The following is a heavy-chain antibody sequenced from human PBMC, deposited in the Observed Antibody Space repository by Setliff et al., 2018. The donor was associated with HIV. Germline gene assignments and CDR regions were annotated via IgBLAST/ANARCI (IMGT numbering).Heavy chain of an antibody. CDR3: ARGRDGELFTKEGNYYYYMDV. V-gene: IGHV4-61*02. Sequence: SETLSLTCTVSGASISSGDYYWSWIRRPAGKGLEWIGRSQASGSTNYNPSLKSRLTISVDPSKNQLSLNLNSVTAADTAVYCCARGRDGELFTKEGNYYYYMDVWGKGTTVTVSS. CDR1: GASISSGDYY. D-gene: IGHD3-10*01. J-gene: IGHJ6*03. CDR2: SQASGST.